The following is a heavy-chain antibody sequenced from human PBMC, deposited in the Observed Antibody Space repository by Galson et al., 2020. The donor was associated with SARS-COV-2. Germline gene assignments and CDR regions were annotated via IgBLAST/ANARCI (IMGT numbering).Heavy chain of an antibody. CDR2: TNGDWSSS. Sequence: GGSLRLSCAASGFTFSNYWMHWVRQAPGKGLVWVSRTNGDWSSSTYADSVKGRFTISRDSAKNTVSLQMNSLRAEDTAVYYCATQEFYYGSSGYAESEYGMDVWGQGTTGAVSS. CDR3: ATQEFYYGSSGYAESEYGMDV. J-gene: IGHJ6*02. V-gene: IGHV3-74*01. CDR1: GFTFSNYW. D-gene: IGHD3-22*01.